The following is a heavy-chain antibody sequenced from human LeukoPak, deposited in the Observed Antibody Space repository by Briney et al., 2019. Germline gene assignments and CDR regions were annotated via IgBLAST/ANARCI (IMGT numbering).Heavy chain of an antibody. CDR2: IYYSGST. CDR3: ARGQVDYFDY. J-gene: IGHJ4*02. V-gene: IGHV4-39*01. D-gene: IGHD2-15*01. Sequence: SETLSLTCTVSGGSISSSSYYWGWIRQPPGKGLEWIGSIYYSGSTYYNPSLKSRVTISVDTSKNQFSLELSSVTAADTAAYYCARGQVDYFDYWGQGTLVTVSS. CDR1: GGSISSSSYY.